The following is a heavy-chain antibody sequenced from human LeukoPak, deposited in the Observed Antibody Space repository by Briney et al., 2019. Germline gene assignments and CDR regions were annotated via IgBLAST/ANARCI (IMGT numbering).Heavy chain of an antibody. CDR1: EYSFTSYW. CDR3: ARLAYYYDSSGYHNWFDP. CDR2: IYPGDSDT. J-gene: IGHJ5*02. D-gene: IGHD3-22*01. Sequence: GESLKISCKGSEYSFTSYWIGWVRQMPGKGLEWMGIIYPGDSDTRYSPSFQGQVTISADKSISTAYLQWSSLKASDTAMYYCARLAYYYDSSGYHNWFDPWGQGTLVTVSS. V-gene: IGHV5-51*01.